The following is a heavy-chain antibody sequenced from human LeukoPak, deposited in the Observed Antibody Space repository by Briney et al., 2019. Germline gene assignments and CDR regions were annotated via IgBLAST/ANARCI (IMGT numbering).Heavy chain of an antibody. D-gene: IGHD3-9*01. J-gene: IGHJ1*01. CDR3: AREGEYYDILTGYRTQNAAYSQH. CDR1: GGTFSSYA. V-gene: IGHV1-69*05. CDR2: IIPIFGTA. Sequence: KVSCKASGGTFSSYAISWVRQAPGQGLEWMGGIIPIFGTANYAQKFQGRVTITTDESTSTAYMELSSLRSEDTAVYYCAREGEYYDILTGYRTQNAAYSQHWGQGTLVTVSS.